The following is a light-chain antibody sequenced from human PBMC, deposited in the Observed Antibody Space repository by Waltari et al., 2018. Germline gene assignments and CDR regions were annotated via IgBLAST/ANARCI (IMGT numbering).Light chain of an antibody. CDR1: DSDVGAYDF. Sequence: QSALTQPASVSGSPGQSITISCSVPDSDVGAYDFVSWYHQHPGKAPHLIIYEVSNRPSGISNRFSASKSGNTASLTISGLQAEDEADYYCSSYTTSSAPGVFGTGTRVTVL. CDR3: SSYTTSSAPGV. CDR2: EVS. V-gene: IGLV2-14*01. J-gene: IGLJ1*01.